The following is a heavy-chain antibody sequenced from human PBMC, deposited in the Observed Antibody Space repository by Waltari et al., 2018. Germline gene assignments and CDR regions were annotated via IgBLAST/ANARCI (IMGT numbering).Heavy chain of an antibody. CDR2: IYHSGST. Sequence: QLQLQESGSGLVKPSQTLSLTCAVSGGSISSGGYSWSWIRQPPGKGLEWIGYIYHSGSTYYNPSLRSRVTISVDRSKNQFSLKLSSVTAADTAVYYCASYDFWSGYFGHWGQGTLVTVSS. CDR1: GGSISSGGYS. V-gene: IGHV4-30-2*01. J-gene: IGHJ4*02. D-gene: IGHD3-3*01. CDR3: ASYDFWSGYFGH.